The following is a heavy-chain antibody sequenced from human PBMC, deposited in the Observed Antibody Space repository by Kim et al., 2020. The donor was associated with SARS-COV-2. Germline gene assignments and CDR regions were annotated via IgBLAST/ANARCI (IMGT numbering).Heavy chain of an antibody. CDR3: AKDQRRWELLPPFDY. Sequence: SVEGRFTSSRDKSKNTLYLQMNSLRAEDTAVYYCAKDQRRWELLPPFDYWGQGTLVTVSS. V-gene: IGHV3-30*02. D-gene: IGHD1-26*01. J-gene: IGHJ4*02.